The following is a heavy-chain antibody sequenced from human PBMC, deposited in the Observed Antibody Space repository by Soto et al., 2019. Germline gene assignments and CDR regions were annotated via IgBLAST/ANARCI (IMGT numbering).Heavy chain of an antibody. CDR3: ARDKITGLFDY. D-gene: IGHD2-8*02. V-gene: IGHV4-34*01. CDR1: GGSFSGYY. CDR2: INHSGST. J-gene: IGHJ4*02. Sequence: QVQLQQWGAGLLKPSETLSLTCAVYGGSFSGYYWTWIRQPPGTGLEWIGEINHSGSTNYKPSRKSRVTISVDTSKNQFSLKLTSVTAADTAVYYCARDKITGLFDYWGQGTLVTVSS.